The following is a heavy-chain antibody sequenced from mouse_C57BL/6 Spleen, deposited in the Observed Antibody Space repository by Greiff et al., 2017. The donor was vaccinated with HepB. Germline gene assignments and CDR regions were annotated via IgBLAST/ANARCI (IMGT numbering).Heavy chain of an antibody. CDR1: GFTFSDAW. Sequence: EVKLQESGGGLVQPGGSMKLSCAASGFTFSDAWMDWVRQSPEKGLEWVAEIRNKANNHATYYAESVKGRFTISRDDSKSSVYLQMNSLRAEDTGIYYCTRGSYYGSSYWYFDVWGSGTTVTVSS. J-gene: IGHJ1*01. CDR2: IRNKANNHAT. D-gene: IGHD1-1*01. V-gene: IGHV6-6*01. CDR3: TRGSYYGSSYWYFDV.